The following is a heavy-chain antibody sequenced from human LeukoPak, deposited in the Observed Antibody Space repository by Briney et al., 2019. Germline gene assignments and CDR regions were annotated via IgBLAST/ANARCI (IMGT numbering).Heavy chain of an antibody. CDR2: ITGSGGNT. D-gene: IGHD6-13*01. V-gene: IGHV3-23*01. Sequence: GGSLRLSCAASGFIFSSYSMSWVRQAPGKGLEWVSVITGSGGNTYYADSVKGWFTISKDNSKNTVYLQMSSLRVDDTAVYYCAKAASSSWPSYYYGMDVWGQGTTVTVSS. J-gene: IGHJ6*02. CDR3: AKAASSSWPSYYYGMDV. CDR1: GFIFSSYS.